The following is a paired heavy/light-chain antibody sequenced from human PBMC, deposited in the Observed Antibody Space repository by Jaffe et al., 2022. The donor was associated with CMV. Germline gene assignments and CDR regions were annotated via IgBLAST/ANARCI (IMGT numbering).Heavy chain of an antibody. D-gene: IGHD5-12*01. CDR1: GGSFGGYY. Sequence: QVQLQQWGAGLLKPSETLSLTCAVYGGSFGGYYWNWIRQAPGKRLEWIGEINLGGSTNYNPSLKSRVTISIDTSRNQFSLKLSSVTAADTAFYYCARGGGWLQYYYFNSWGQGTLVTVS. J-gene: IGHJ4*02. CDR2: INLGGST. CDR3: ARGGGWLQYYYFNS. V-gene: IGHV4-34*01.
Light chain of an antibody. CDR3: QQYDSSPRT. CDR1: QSVSSRY. J-gene: IGKJ1*01. V-gene: IGKV3-20*01. CDR2: GAS. Sequence: EIVLTQSPGTLSLSPGERATLSCRASQSVSSRYLAWYQQRPGQAPRLLIHGASSRATGIPDRFSGSGSGTDFTLTISRLEPEDFAVYYCQQYDSSPRTFGQGTKVEIK.